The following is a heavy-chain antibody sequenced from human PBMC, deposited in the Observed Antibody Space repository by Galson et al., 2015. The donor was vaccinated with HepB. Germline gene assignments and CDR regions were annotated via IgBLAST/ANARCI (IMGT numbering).Heavy chain of an antibody. D-gene: IGHD2-8*01. J-gene: IGHJ3*01. CDR1: GFTFDNFA. V-gene: IGHV3-9*01. CDR3: AKDRWDLLRMGAFDV. Sequence: SLRLSCAASGFTFDNFAMHWVRPVPGKGLEWVSGLSWNSGSYGYADSVKGRFTISRDNSKNSLYLQMNSLRPEDTAVYYCAKDRWDLLRMGAFDVWGQGTLVTVSS. CDR2: LSWNSGSY.